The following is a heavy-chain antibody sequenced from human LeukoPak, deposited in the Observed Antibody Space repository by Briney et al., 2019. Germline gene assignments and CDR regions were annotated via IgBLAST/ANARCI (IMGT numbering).Heavy chain of an antibody. CDR2: ISSRSSYI. Sequence: TLILSPSASELSFSRDSRTRVPQDPGKKQEWVSSISSRSSYIYYADSVKGRFTISRDNAKNSLYLQMNSLRAEDTAVYYCARVGELLRYPFDYWGQGTLVTVSS. CDR1: ELSFSRDS. J-gene: IGHJ4*02. V-gene: IGHV3-21*01. CDR3: ARVGELLRYPFDY. D-gene: IGHD1-26*01.